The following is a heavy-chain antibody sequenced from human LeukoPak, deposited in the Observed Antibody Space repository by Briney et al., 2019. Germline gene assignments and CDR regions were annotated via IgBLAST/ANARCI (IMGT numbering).Heavy chain of an antibody. CDR1: GGSISSSSYY. CDR2: IYNSGST. J-gene: IGHJ3*02. V-gene: IGHV4-39*01. Sequence: SETLSLTCTVSGGSISSSSYYWGWIRQPPGKGLEWIGSIYNSGSTYYNPSLKSRVTISEDTSKNQFSLKLSSVTAADTAVYYCAGSHGVDGVFDIWGQGTMATVSS. D-gene: IGHD2-8*01. CDR3: AGSHGVDGVFDI.